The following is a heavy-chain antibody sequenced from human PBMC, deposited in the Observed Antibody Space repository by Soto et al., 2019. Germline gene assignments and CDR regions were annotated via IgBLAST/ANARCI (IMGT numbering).Heavy chain of an antibody. CDR3: ARGNRYCSSTSCYQYYYYGMDV. Sequence: KASETLSLTCAVSGGSFSGYYWSWIRQPLGKGLEWIGEINHAGNTNYNPSLKSRVTIPVDTSKNQFSLKLSSVTAADTAVYYCARGNRYCSSTSCYQYYYYGMDVWGQGTTVTVSS. V-gene: IGHV4-34*01. J-gene: IGHJ6*02. D-gene: IGHD2-2*01. CDR2: INHAGNT. CDR1: GGSFSGYY.